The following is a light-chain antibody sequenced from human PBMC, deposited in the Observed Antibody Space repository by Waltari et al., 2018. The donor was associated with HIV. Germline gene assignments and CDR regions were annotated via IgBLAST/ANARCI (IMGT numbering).Light chain of an antibody. V-gene: IGLV1-40*01. CDR2: GNI. Sequence: QSVLTQPPSVSGAPGQRVTISCTGSRSHIGAGYDFNWYQQLPGTAPKLLINGNINRPSGVSDRFSDFKSGTSASLAITGLQTEDEADYYCQSYDVSLSGSIFGGGTKLTVL. J-gene: IGLJ2*01. CDR3: QSYDVSLSGSI. CDR1: RSHIGAGYD.